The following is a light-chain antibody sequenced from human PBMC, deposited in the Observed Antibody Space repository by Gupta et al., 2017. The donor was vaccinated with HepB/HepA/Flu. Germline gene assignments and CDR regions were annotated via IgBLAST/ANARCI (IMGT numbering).Light chain of an antibody. CDR2: DVS. J-gene: IGLJ2*01. V-gene: IGLV2-14*03. CDR1: SSDVGGYNY. CDR3: SSYTSSNTVV. Sequence: QSALTQPASVSGSPGQSITISCTGTSSDVGGYNYVSWYQQHPAKAPKLMIYDVSNRPSGVSIRFSGSTSGNTASLTISGLQAEDDADYYCSSYTSSNTVVFGGGTTLTVL.